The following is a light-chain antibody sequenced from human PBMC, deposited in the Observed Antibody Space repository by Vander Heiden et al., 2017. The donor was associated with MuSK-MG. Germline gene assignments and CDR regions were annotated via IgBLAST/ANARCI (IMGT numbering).Light chain of an antibody. CDR2: QVS. CDR1: QSLVHSDGKTY. CDR3: RQTKHWPQA. V-gene: IGKV2-30*02. J-gene: IGKJ1*01. Sequence: DVVMTQSPLSLPVTLGQPASISCRSSQSLVHSDGKTYMNWFHQRPGQSPRRLIYQVSNRVSGVPDRFNGSGSGTDFTLKISRVEAEDLGIYFCRQTKHWPQAFGQATKMHI.